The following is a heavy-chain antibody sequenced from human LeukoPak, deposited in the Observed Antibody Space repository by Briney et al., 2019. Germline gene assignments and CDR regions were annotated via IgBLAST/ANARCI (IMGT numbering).Heavy chain of an antibody. J-gene: IGHJ4*02. CDR1: GFNFRDFS. D-gene: IGHD2/OR15-2a*01. V-gene: IGHV3-43*02. CDR3: AKGNNSLSYNFDY. CDR2: VSGDGETT. Sequence: GGSLRLSCAASGFNFRDFSMHWVRQVPGRGLEWVSLVSGDGETTHYADSLKGRFTISRDNNKNSVFLHMNSLRIEDTAFYYCAKGNNSLSYNFDYWGQGALVTVSS.